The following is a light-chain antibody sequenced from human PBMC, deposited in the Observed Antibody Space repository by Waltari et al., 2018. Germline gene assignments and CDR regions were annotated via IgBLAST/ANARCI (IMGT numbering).Light chain of an antibody. CDR1: SPNIGAGYE. Sequence: QSVLTQPPSVSGAPGQRVTIPCTGNSPNIGAGYEVRWYQQLPGTAPKLLIYGNSNRPSGVPARFSGSKSGTSASLAITGLQAEDETDYYCQSYDNNPYVVFGGGTKLTVL. J-gene: IGLJ2*01. CDR2: GNS. CDR3: QSYDNNPYVV. V-gene: IGLV1-40*01.